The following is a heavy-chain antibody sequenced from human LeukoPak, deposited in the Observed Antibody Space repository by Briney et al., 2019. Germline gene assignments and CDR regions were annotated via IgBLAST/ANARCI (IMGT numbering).Heavy chain of an antibody. CDR3: ARGSGYVYY. V-gene: IGHV4-59*01. J-gene: IGHJ4*02. CDR2: IYYTGST. D-gene: IGHD5-12*01. CDR1: GFTFSSYS. Sequence: GSLRLSCAASGFTFSSYSMNWVRQAPGKGLEWLGSIYYTGSTNYHPSLKSRVTISLDTSKNQFSLKLSSVTAADTAVYYCARGSGYVYYWGQGTLVTVSS.